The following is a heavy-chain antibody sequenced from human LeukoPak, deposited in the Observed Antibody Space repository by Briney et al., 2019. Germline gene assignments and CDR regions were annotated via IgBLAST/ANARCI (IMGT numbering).Heavy chain of an antibody. J-gene: IGHJ4*02. CDR1: GFTFSSYW. D-gene: IGHD2-2*01. CDR3: ARDCSSTSCYQAFDY. Sequence: GGSLRLSCAASGFTFSSYWMHWVRQAPGKGLVWVSRINSDGSSTSYADSVKGRFTISRDNAKNSLYLQMNSLRAEDTAVYYCARDCSSTSCYQAFDYWGQGTLVTVSS. V-gene: IGHV3-74*01. CDR2: INSDGSST.